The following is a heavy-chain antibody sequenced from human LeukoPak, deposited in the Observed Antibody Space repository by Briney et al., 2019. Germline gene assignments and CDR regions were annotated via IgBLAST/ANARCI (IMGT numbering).Heavy chain of an antibody. D-gene: IGHD3-10*01. V-gene: IGHV3-23*01. CDR1: GFTFSSYA. CDR3: AKDSLHWGGNRFDP. J-gene: IGHJ5*02. CDR2: ISGSGGST. Sequence: GGSLRLSCAASGFTFSSYAMSWVRQAPGKGLEWASAISGSGGSTYYADSVKGRFTISGDNSKNTLYLQMNSLRAEDTAVYYCAKDSLHWGGNRFDPWGQGTLVTVSS.